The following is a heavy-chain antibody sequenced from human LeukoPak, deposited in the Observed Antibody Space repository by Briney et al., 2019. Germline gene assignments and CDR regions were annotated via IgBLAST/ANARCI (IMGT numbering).Heavy chain of an antibody. CDR1: GFTFSSYW. Sequence: AGGSLRLSCAASGFTFSSYWMSWVRQAPGKWLEWVANIKQDGSEKYYVDSVKGRFTISRDNAKNSLYLQMNSLRAEDTAVYYCASPRSSSYYDYWGQGTLVTVSS. D-gene: IGHD6-6*01. J-gene: IGHJ4*02. V-gene: IGHV3-7*01. CDR2: IKQDGSEK. CDR3: ASPRSSSYYDY.